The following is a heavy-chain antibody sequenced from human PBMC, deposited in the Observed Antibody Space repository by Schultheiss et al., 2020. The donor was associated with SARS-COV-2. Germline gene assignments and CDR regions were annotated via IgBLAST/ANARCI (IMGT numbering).Heavy chain of an antibody. CDR2: INHSRST. J-gene: IGHJ4*02. D-gene: IGHD3-3*01. CDR1: GGSFSGYC. CDR3: ARVGGITIFGVVTNYFDY. Sequence: SETLSLTCAVYGGSFSGYCWSWIRQPPVKGLEWIAEINHSRSTNYNPSLTSRINISVDTSKNQFSLKLSSVTAADTALYSCARVGGITIFGVVTNYFDYWGQGTLVTVSS. V-gene: IGHV4-34*01.